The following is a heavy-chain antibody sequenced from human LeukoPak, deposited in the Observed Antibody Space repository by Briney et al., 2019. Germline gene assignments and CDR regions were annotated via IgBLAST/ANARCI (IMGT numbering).Heavy chain of an antibody. CDR1: GYTFTSYY. V-gene: IGHV1-46*01. D-gene: IGHD6-6*01. Sequence: ASVKVSCKASGYTFTSYYMHWLRQAPGQGLEWMGIINPSGGSTSYAQKFQGRVTMTRDTSTSTVYMELSSLRSEDTAVYYCARDHLEYSSSGGGMDVWGQGTTVTVSS. CDR3: ARDHLEYSSSGGGMDV. CDR2: INPSGGST. J-gene: IGHJ6*02.